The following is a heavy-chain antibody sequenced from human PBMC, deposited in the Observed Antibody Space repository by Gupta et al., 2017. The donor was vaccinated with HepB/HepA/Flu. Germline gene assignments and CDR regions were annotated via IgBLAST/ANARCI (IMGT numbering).Heavy chain of an antibody. D-gene: IGHD2-2*01. CDR1: GFTFSSYG. Sequence: QVQLVESGGGVVQPGRSLRLSCAASGFTFSSYGMHWVRPAPGKGLEWVAVIWYDGSNKYYADSVKGRFTISRDNSKNTLYLQMNSLRAEDTAVYYCARDYAAAIWPRGIDYWGQGTLVTVSS. CDR2: IWYDGSNK. J-gene: IGHJ4*02. CDR3: ARDYAAAIWPRGIDY. V-gene: IGHV3-33*01.